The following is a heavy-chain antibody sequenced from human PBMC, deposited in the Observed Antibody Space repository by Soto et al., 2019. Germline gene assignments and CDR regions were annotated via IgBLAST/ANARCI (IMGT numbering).Heavy chain of an antibody. CDR1: GGSFSGYY. CDR3: ARGREYGDY. Sequence: SETLSLTCAVYGGSFSGYYWSWIRQPPGKGLEWIGEINHSGSTNYNPSLKSRVTKSVNTHKNQFTLKLSSVPAADTAVYYCARGREYGDYWGQGTLVTVSS. V-gene: IGHV4-34*01. D-gene: IGHD3-10*01. J-gene: IGHJ4*02. CDR2: INHSGST.